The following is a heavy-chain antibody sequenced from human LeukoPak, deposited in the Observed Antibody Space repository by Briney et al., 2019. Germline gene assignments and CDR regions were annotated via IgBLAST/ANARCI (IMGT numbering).Heavy chain of an antibody. CDR3: ATVEWEPNREYYFDY. D-gene: IGHD1-26*01. CDR2: FDPEDGET. V-gene: IGHV1-24*01. J-gene: IGHJ4*01. Sequence: GASVKVSCKVSGYTLTELSMHWVRQAPGKGLEWMGGFDPEDGETIYAQKFQGRVTMTEDTSTDTAYMEPSRLTSEDKAVYYYATVEWEPNREYYFDYWGQGTLVTVSS. CDR1: GYTLTELS.